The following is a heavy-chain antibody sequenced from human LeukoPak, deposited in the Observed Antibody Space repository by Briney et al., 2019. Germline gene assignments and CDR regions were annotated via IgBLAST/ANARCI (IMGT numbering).Heavy chain of an antibody. CDR1: GGSISSHY. CDR2: IYYSGST. D-gene: IGHD3-10*01. Sequence: SETLSLTCTVSGGSISSHYWSWIRQPPGKGLEWIGYIYYSGSTNYNPSLKSRVTISVDTSKNQFSLKLSSVTAADTAVYYLGGRFGETANWFGPWGQGTLVT. J-gene: IGHJ5*02. CDR3: GGRFGETANWFGP. V-gene: IGHV4-59*11.